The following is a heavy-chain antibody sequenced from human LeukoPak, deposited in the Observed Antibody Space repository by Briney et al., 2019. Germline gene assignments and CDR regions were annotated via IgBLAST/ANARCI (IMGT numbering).Heavy chain of an antibody. CDR1: GFTFSSYS. V-gene: IGHV3-48*01. CDR3: ARDWAGADY. D-gene: IGHD1-14*01. J-gene: IGHJ4*02. CDR2: ISSSSSTI. Sequence: GGSLRLSCAASGFTFSSYSMNWVRQAPGKGLEWVSYISSSSSTIYYADSVKGRFTISRDNAKNSLYLQMNSLRAEDTAVYYCARDWAGADYWGQGTLVTVSS.